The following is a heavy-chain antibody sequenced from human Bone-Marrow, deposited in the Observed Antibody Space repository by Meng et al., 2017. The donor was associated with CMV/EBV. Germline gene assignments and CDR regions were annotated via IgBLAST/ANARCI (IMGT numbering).Heavy chain of an antibody. CDR1: GGSISSGGYY. V-gene: IGHV4-31*03. J-gene: IGHJ4*02. CDR3: ARGLGEYQLLSFDY. Sequence: LRLSCTVSGGSISSGGYYWSWIRQHPGKGLEWIGYIYYSGSTYYNPSLKSRVTISVDTSKNQFSLKLSSVTAADTAVYYCARGLGEYQLLSFDYWGQGTPVTVSS. CDR2: IYYSGST. D-gene: IGHD2-2*01.